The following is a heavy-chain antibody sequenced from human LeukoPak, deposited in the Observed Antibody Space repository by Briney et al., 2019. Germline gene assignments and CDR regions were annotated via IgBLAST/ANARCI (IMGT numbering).Heavy chain of an antibody. V-gene: IGHV4-34*01. D-gene: IGHD2-15*01. J-gene: IGHJ6*02. CDR3: ARANPRKYCSGGSCSKVYYYYYGMDV. Sequence: SETLSLTCAVYGGSFSGYYWSWIRQPPGKGLEWIGEINHSGSTNYNPSLKGRVTISVDTSKNQFSLKLSSVTAADTAVHYCARANPRKYCSGGSCSKVYYYYYGMDVWGQGTTVTVSS. CDR1: GGSFSGYY. CDR2: INHSGST.